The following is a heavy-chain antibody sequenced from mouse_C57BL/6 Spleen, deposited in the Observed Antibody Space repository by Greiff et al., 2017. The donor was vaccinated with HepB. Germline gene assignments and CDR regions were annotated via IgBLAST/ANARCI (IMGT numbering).Heavy chain of an antibody. CDR2: INPNNGGT. V-gene: IGHV1-26*01. CDR1: GYTFTDYY. J-gene: IGHJ2*01. CDR3: ARRGTAQATWYFDY. Sequence: VQLQQSGPELVKPGASVKISCKASGYTFTDYYMNWVKQSHGKSLEWIGDINPNNGGTSYNQKFKGKATLTVDKSSSTAYMELRSLTSEDSAVYYCARRGTAQATWYFDYWGQGTTLTVSS. D-gene: IGHD3-2*02.